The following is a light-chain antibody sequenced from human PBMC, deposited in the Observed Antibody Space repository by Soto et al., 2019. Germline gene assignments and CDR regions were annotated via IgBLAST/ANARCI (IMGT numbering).Light chain of an antibody. CDR1: SSDVGSYNR. CDR3: SSYTSSNTYV. V-gene: IGLV2-18*02. CDR2: DVS. Sequence: QSALTQPPPVSGSPGHSVAISCTGTSSDVGSYNRVSWYQQPPGSAPKLMIYDVSNRPSGVPDRFSGSKSGNAASLTISGLQAEDEADYYCSSYTSSNTYVFGTGTKVTVL. J-gene: IGLJ1*01.